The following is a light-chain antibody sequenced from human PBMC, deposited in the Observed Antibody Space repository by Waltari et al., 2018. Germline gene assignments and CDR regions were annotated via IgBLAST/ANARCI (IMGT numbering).Light chain of an antibody. J-gene: IGKJ2*01. V-gene: IGKV3-15*01. CDR3: QHYGNWPMST. CDR2: GAS. CDR1: QSVSNN. Sequence: EIVMTQSPATLSVSPGERVTLSCRASQSVSNNLAWYQQKPGQAPRLLIYGASTRASGSPARFSGSGSGTEFTLTISSLQSEDFAVYSCQHYGNWPMSTFGQGTKVEI.